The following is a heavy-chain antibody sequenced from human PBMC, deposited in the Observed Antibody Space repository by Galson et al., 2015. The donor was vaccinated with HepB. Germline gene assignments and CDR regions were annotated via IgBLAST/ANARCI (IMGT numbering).Heavy chain of an antibody. V-gene: IGHV1-8*01. CDR1: GYTFSNYD. D-gene: IGHD2-2*01. CDR3: ARAPIVVVPSFIIEFDP. CDR2: MNPNSGNT. Sequence: SVKVSCKASGYTFSNYDINWVRQASGQGLEWMGWMNPNSGNTGYAQKFQGRVTMTRNTSRSTAYMELSSLRSEDTAVYYCARAPIVVVPSFIIEFDPWGQGTLVTVSS. J-gene: IGHJ5*02.